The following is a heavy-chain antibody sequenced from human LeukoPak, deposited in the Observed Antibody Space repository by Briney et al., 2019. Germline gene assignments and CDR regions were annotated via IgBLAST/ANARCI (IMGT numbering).Heavy chain of an antibody. CDR3: ARDLASYYDILTGYHTRSFDH. D-gene: IGHD3-9*01. V-gene: IGHV1-18*01. CDR1: GYTFTTYG. Sequence: ASVKVSCKTSGYTFTTYGISWVRQAPGQGLEWMGWISAYNGNTNYAQKFQGRVTMTTDTSTSTAYMELRSLRSDDTAVYYCARDLASYYDILTGYHTRSFDHWGQGTLVTVSS. J-gene: IGHJ4*02. CDR2: ISAYNGNT.